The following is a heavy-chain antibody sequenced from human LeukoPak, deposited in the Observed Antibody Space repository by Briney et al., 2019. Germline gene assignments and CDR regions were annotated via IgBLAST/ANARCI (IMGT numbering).Heavy chain of an antibody. CDR3: AKEGTASKPSDLDY. D-gene: IGHD1/OR15-1a*01. V-gene: IGHV3-30*02. CDR1: GFIFSDYG. J-gene: IGHJ4*02. Sequence: GGSLRLSCAASGFIFSDYGMHWVRQAPGKGLEWVTFIRYDGGNKYYADSVKGRLTISRDNSKNIVYLQMNSLSSEDTAAYYCAKEGTASKPSDLDYWGQGTLVTVSS. CDR2: IRYDGGNK.